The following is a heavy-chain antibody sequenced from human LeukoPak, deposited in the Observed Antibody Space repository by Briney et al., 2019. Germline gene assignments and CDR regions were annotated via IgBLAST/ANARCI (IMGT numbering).Heavy chain of an antibody. D-gene: IGHD6-19*01. Sequence: SETLSLTCTVSGGSVSSSSYYWGWIRQPPGKGLEWIGNIYYSGSTYYNPSLQSRVTISLDTSKSQFSLKLSSVTAADTAVYYCARLDSSGPDDYWGQGTLVTVSS. CDR1: GGSVSSSSYY. CDR2: IYYSGST. CDR3: ARLDSSGPDDY. J-gene: IGHJ4*02. V-gene: IGHV4-39*01.